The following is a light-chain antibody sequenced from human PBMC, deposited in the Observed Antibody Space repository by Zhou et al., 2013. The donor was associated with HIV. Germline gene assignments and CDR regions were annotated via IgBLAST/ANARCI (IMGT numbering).Light chain of an antibody. V-gene: IGKV3-15*01. CDR2: GAS. CDR1: QSVSSN. CDR3: QQYNSGPAT. Sequence: EIVLTQSPGTLSVTPGKRATLSCRASQSVSSNLAWYQQKPGQPPRLLIYGASTRATGIPGRFSGSGSGTEFTLTISSLQSEDFAVYYCQQYNSGPATFGGGTDVEIK. J-gene: IGKJ4*01.